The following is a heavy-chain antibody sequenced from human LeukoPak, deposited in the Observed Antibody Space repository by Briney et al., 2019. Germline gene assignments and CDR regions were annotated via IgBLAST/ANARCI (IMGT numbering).Heavy chain of an antibody. V-gene: IGHV1-46*01. J-gene: IGHJ3*02. CDR2: INPSGGST. D-gene: IGHD3-22*01. CDR3: ARSAYDTSGYYARAFDI. CDR1: GYTFTSYY. Sequence: GASVKVSCKPSGYTFTSYYMHGVRQAPGQGLEWMGIINPSGGSTSYAQKFQGRVTMTRDMSTSTVYMELSSLRSEDTAVYYCARSAYDTSGYYARAFDIWGQGTMVTVSS.